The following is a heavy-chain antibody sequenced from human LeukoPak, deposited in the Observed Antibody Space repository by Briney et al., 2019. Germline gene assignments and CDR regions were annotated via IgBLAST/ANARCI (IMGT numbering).Heavy chain of an antibody. J-gene: IGHJ1*01. CDR1: GFTFSDFW. CDR2: IKQDESEK. CDR3: ARSGMAVAATPWD. Sequence: PGGSLRLSCAAPGFTFSDFWMTWVRQAPGRGLEWVAHIKQDESEKYYVDSVRGRFTISRDNAKNSLYLQMNSLRAEDTAMYYCARSGMAVAATPWDWGQGTLVTVSS. V-gene: IGHV3-7*05. D-gene: IGHD6-19*01.